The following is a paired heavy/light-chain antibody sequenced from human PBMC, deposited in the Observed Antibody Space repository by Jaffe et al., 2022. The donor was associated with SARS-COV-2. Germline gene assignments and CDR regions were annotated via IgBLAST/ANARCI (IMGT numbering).Heavy chain of an antibody. J-gene: IGHJ4*02. V-gene: IGHV3-23*01. CDR1: GFTFSNYG. CDR3: AKLYESGSYNNFLDQ. D-gene: IGHD3-10*01. CDR2: ISSNGGDT. Sequence: EVRLLESGGGLVQPGGCLRLSCAASGFTFSNYGMSWVRQAPGRGLEWVSSISSNGGDTYYADSVKGRFTISRDNSKNTLYLQMNSLRAEDTASYLCAKLYESGSYNNFLDQWGQGTLVTVSS.
Light chain of an antibody. CDR2: GAS. CDR1: QSVSTY. CDR3: QQYYSWPLT. J-gene: IGKJ1*01. Sequence: EIVMTQSPATLSVSPGESATLSCRASQSVSTYLVWHQQKPGQAPRLLIYGASTRATGIPVRFSGSGSGTEFTLTISSLQSEDFAVYFCQQYYSWPLTFGQGTKVEIK. V-gene: IGKV3-15*01.